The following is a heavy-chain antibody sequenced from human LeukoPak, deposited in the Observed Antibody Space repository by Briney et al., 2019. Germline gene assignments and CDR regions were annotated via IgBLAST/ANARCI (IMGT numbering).Heavy chain of an antibody. J-gene: IGHJ4*02. V-gene: IGHV3-48*03. CDR3: ARELTQQLVRVFDY. CDR1: GFTFSRYE. D-gene: IGHD6-13*01. Sequence: GGSLRLSCAASGFTFSRYEMNWVRQAPGKGLEWVSYISSSGSTIYYAGSVKGRFTISRYNAKNSLYLQMNSLRAEDTSVYYCARELTQQLVRVFDYWGQGTLVTVSS. CDR2: ISSSGSTI.